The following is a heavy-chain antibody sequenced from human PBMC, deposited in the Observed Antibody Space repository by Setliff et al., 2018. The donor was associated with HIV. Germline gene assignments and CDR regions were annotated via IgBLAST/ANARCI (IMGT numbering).Heavy chain of an antibody. Sequence: PGGSLRLSCAASGFTFSSAWMSWVRQAPGRGLEWIGLIKSKAYSGTTEYAASVKGRFTISREDSKSIAYLQMNSLKTEDTAVYYCTRDLHYDAFDIWGQGTMVTVSS. CDR1: GFTFSSAW. CDR3: TRDLHYDAFDI. CDR2: IKSKAYSGTT. J-gene: IGHJ3*02. V-gene: IGHV3-49*04.